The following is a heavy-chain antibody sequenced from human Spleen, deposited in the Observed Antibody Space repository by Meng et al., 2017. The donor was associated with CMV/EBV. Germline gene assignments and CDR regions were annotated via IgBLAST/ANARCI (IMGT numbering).Heavy chain of an antibody. CDR3: ARRGGTHLVDY. CDR2: IYPGDSDT. D-gene: IGHD1-26*01. Sequence: ISCKGSGFSFTNYWIGWVRQMPGEGLEWMGIIYPGDSDTRYSPSFEGQVTISADTSISTAYLQWSSLKASDSAIYYCARRGGTHLVDYWGQGTLVTVSS. V-gene: IGHV5-51*01. J-gene: IGHJ4*02. CDR1: GFSFTNYW.